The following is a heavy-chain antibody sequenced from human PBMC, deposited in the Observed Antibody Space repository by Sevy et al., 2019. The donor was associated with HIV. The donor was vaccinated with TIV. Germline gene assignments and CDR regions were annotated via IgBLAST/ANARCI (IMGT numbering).Heavy chain of an antibody. V-gene: IGHV3-7*01. D-gene: IGHD1-26*01. CDR1: GFTFSTYA. J-gene: IGHJ6*02. Sequence: GGSLRLSCAASGFTFSTYAMTWVRQAPGKGLEWVANIKQDGSEKYYVDSVKGRFTISRDNAKNSLYLQMNSLRAEDTAVYYCARSGGSYDYGMDVWGQGTTVTVSS. CDR2: IKQDGSEK. CDR3: ARSGGSYDYGMDV.